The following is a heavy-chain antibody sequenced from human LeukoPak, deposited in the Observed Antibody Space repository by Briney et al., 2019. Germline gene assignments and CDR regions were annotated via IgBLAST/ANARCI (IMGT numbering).Heavy chain of an antibody. CDR1: GFTFSSYA. D-gene: IGHD3-9*01. Sequence: GGSLRLSCAASGFTFSSYAMSWVRQAPGKGLEWVAVISYDGSNKYYADSVKGRFTISRDNSKNTLYLQMNSLRAEDTAVYYCARVHYDILTGYAGYYFDYWGQGTLVTVSS. CDR2: ISYDGSNK. V-gene: IGHV3-30-3*01. CDR3: ARVHYDILTGYAGYYFDY. J-gene: IGHJ4*02.